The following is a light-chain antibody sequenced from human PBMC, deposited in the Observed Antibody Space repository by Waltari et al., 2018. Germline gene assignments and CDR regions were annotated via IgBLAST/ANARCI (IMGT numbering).Light chain of an antibody. V-gene: IGKV3-20*01. CDR3: QQYGSSPGT. CDR1: QSVSSSY. CDR2: GAS. J-gene: IGKJ1*01. Sequence: EIVLTQSPGTLSLSPGERATLSCRASQSVSSSYFAWYQQKPGQASRLLIYGASNRATGIPDRFSGSGSGTDFTLTISRLEPEDFAVYYCQQYGSSPGTFGQGTKVET.